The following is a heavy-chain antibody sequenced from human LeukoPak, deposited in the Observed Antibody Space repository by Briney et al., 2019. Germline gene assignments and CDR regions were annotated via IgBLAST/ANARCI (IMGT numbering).Heavy chain of an antibody. J-gene: IGHJ4*02. Sequence: SETLSLTCTVSGGSISSYYWSWIRQPPGKGLEWIGYIYYSGSTNYNPSLKSRVTISVDPSKNQFSLKLSSVTAAGTAVYYCARENYYYGLDYWGQGTLVTVSS. V-gene: IGHV4-59*01. D-gene: IGHD3-22*01. CDR2: IYYSGST. CDR3: ARENYYYGLDY. CDR1: GGSISSYY.